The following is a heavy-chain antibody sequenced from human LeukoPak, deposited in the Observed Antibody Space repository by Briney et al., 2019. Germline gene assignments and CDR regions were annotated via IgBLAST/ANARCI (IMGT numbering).Heavy chain of an antibody. J-gene: IGHJ4*02. CDR2: ISYDGSDK. V-gene: IGHV3-30-3*01. CDR1: GFTFSSYA. Sequence: GRSLRLSCAASGFTFSSYAMHWVRQAPGKGLEWVVLISYDGSDKYYADSVKGRFTISRDNSKNTLYLQMNSLRTEDTALYYCARETAALDYWGQGTLVTVSS. CDR3: ARETAALDY. D-gene: IGHD2-2*01.